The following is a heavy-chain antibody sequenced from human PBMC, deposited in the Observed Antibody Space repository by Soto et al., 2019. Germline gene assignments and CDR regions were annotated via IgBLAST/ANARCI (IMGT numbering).Heavy chain of an antibody. J-gene: IGHJ6*02. CDR3: AGRLYYYDSSGYYDDV. V-gene: IGHV1-69*01. CDR1: GGTFSSYA. CDR2: IIPIFGTA. D-gene: IGHD3-22*01. Sequence: QVQLVQSGAEVKKPGSSVKVSCKASGGTFSSYAISWVRQAPGQGLEWMGGIIPIFGTANYAQKFQGRVTITADESTITAYMELSSLRSEDTAVYYCAGRLYYYDSSGYYDDVWGQGTTVTVSS.